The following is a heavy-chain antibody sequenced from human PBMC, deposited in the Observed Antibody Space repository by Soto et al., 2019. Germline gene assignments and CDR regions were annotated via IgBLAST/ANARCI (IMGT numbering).Heavy chain of an antibody. CDR2: INHSGGT. V-gene: IGHV4-34*01. CDR3: ARGQITIARHYYYGMDV. J-gene: IGHJ6*02. D-gene: IGHD3-3*01. CDR1: GGSFSGYY. Sequence: SETLSLTCAVYGGSFSGYYWSWIRQPPGKGLEWIGEINHSGGTNYNPSLKSRVTISVDTSKNQFSLKLSSVTAADTAVYYCARGQITIARHYYYGMDVWGQGTTVTVSS.